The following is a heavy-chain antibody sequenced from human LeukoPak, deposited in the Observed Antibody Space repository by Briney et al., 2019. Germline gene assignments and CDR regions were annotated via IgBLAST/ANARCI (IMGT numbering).Heavy chain of an antibody. J-gene: IGHJ4*02. D-gene: IGHD3-10*01. Sequence: GGSLRLSCAASGFTFSNYAMTWVRQTPGKGLEWVSAISGRGYSTYYADSVKGRFTISRDNSENTLYLQISSLRADDTGTYYCAKTGIFYGSGTYPDYWGQGTLVTVSS. CDR3: AKTGIFYGSGTYPDY. CDR2: ISGRGYST. CDR1: GFTFSNYA. V-gene: IGHV3-23*01.